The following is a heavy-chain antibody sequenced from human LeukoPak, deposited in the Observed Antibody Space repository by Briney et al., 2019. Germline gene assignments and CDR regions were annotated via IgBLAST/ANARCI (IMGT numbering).Heavy chain of an antibody. Sequence: GGSLRLSCAASGLTFSSYAMSWVRQAPGKGLEWVSAISGSGGSTYYADSVKGRFTISRDNSKNTLYLQMNSLRAEDTAVYYCAKVPAYSNYLNYFDYWGQGTLVTVSS. CDR1: GLTFSSYA. J-gene: IGHJ4*02. V-gene: IGHV3-23*01. CDR3: AKVPAYSNYLNYFDY. D-gene: IGHD4-11*01. CDR2: ISGSGGST.